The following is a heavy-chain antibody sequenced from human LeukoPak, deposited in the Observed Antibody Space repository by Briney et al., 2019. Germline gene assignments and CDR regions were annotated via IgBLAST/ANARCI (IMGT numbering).Heavy chain of an antibody. CDR2: IYYRSQWYN. V-gene: IGHV6-1*01. J-gene: IGHJ3*02. Sequence: SQTLSLTCDISGDGVSSASAGWNWIRQSPSRGLEWLGRIYYRSQWYNDDAVSVKSRITINPDTAKNQFSLHLNSVTPDDTALYYCARGGLVRGSLNSLTGFDIWGQGTMVTVSS. CDR1: GDGVSSASAG. CDR3: ARGGLVRGSLNSLTGFDI. D-gene: IGHD3-10*01.